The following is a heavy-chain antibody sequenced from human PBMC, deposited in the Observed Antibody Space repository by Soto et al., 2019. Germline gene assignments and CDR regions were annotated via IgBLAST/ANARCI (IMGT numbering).Heavy chain of an antibody. CDR2: IWYDGSNK. Sequence: QVRLVESGGGVVQPGRSLRLSCAASGFTFSSYGMHWVRQAPGKGLEWVAVIWYDGSNKYYADSVKGRFTISRDNSKNTLSLQMNSLRAEDTAVYYCARGATWIQLWRYFDYWGQGTLVTVSS. CDR1: GFTFSSYG. V-gene: IGHV3-33*01. J-gene: IGHJ4*02. CDR3: ARGATWIQLWRYFDY. D-gene: IGHD5-18*01.